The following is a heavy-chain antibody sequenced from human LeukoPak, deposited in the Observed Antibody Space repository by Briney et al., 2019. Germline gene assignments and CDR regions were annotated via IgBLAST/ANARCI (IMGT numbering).Heavy chain of an antibody. CDR3: ARGGRLGFDP. CDR2: IYYSGST. D-gene: IGHD3-16*01. CDR1: GRFISINY. J-gene: IGHJ5*02. V-gene: IGHV4-59*07. Sequence: ADTQSLICTLSGRFISINYWSWTRQPPGKGLECIGYIYYSGSTNYDPSLKGRVTISVDTSKNQFSLKLSSVTAADTAVYYCARGGRLGFDPWGQGTLVTVSS.